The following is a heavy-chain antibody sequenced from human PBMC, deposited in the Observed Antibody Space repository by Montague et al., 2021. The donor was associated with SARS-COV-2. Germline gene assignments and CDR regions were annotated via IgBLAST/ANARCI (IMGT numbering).Heavy chain of an antibody. J-gene: IGHJ6*02. V-gene: IGHV4-4*07. D-gene: IGHD3-16*02. Sequence: SETLSLTCTVSGGSISSYYWSWIRQPAGKGLEWIGRIYTSGSTNYNPSLKSRVTMSVDTSKNQFSLKLSSVTAADTAVYYCARDLIVEDYVWGSYRTYGMDVWGQGTTVTVSS. CDR3: ARDLIVEDYVWGSYRTYGMDV. CDR1: GGSISSYY. CDR2: IYTSGST.